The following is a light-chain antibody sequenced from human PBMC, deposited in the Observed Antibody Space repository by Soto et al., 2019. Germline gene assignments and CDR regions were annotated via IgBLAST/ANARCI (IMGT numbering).Light chain of an antibody. V-gene: IGLV2-14*01. CDR2: DVS. CDR1: SSDDGGYNY. J-gene: IGLJ2*01. Sequence: QSALTQPASVSGSPGQSITISCTGTSSDDGGYNYVSWYQQHPGKAPKLMIYDVSNRPSGVSNRFSGSKSGNTASLTISGLQAEDEADYYCSSFTSSSRVVFGGGTKLTVL. CDR3: SSFTSSSRVV.